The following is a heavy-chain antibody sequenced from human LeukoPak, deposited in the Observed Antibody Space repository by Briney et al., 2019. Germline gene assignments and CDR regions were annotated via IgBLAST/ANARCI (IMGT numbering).Heavy chain of an antibody. CDR3: ARDLFDYYDSSGYLVY. V-gene: IGHV1-2*02. Sequence: ASVKVSCKASGYTFTGYYMHWVRLAPGQGLEWMGLVNPNSGGTNYPQKFQGRVTMTRDTSISTAYIELSRLRSDDTAVYYCARDLFDYYDSSGYLVYWGQGTLVTVSS. J-gene: IGHJ4*02. CDR2: VNPNSGGT. CDR1: GYTFTGYY. D-gene: IGHD3-22*01.